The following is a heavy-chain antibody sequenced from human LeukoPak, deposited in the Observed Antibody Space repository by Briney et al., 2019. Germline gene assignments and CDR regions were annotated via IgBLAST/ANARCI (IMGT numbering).Heavy chain of an antibody. V-gene: IGHV4-59*01. J-gene: IGHJ3*02. Sequence: PSETLSLTCTVSGGSISSYYCSWIRQPPGKGLEWIGYIYYSGSTNYNPSLKSRVTISVDTSKNQFSLKLSSVTAADTAVYYCARESSSWFDAFDIWGQGTMVTVSS. CDR1: GGSISSYY. CDR3: ARESSSWFDAFDI. D-gene: IGHD6-13*01. CDR2: IYYSGST.